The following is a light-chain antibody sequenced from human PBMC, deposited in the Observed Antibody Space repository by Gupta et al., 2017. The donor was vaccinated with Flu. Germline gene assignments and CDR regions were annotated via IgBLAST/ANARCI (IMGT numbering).Light chain of an antibody. V-gene: IGKV1-39*01. CDR1: QSISSY. CDR2: AAS. CDR3: QQIDNNRKNT. J-gene: IGKJ3*01. Sequence: DIQMTQSPSSLSASVGDRVTITCRASQSISSYLNWYKQKPGKAPKLLISAASSLESGVPSRFSGSGFGTDFTLTISSRQPEDFATYYCQQIDNNRKNTFGHGTKVDIK.